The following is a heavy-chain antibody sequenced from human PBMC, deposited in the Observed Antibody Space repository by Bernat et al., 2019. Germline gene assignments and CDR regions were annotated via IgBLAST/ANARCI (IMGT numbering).Heavy chain of an antibody. V-gene: IGHV4-59*01. CDR1: GGSISSYY. J-gene: IGHJ4*02. CDR3: ARRVYSGSGSYPLDY. Sequence: QVQLQESGPGLVKPSETLSLTCTVSGGSISSYYWSWIRQPPGKGLEWIGYIYYSGSTNYNPSLKSPVTISVDTSKNQFSLRLNSVTAADTAVYYCARRVYSGSGSYPLDYWGQGTLVTVSS. D-gene: IGHD3-10*01. CDR2: IYYSGST.